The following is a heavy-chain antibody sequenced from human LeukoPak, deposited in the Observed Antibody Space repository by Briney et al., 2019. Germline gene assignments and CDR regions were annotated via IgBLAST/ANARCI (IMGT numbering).Heavy chain of an antibody. CDR3: ARTYGDYDLGY. CDR1: GFTFSSYA. J-gene: IGHJ4*02. Sequence: GRSLRLSCAASGFTFSSYAMHWVRQAPGKGLEWVAVISYDGSNKYYADSVKGRFTISRDNSKNTLYLQMNSLRAEDTAVYYCARTYGDYDLGYWGQGTLVTVSS. V-gene: IGHV3-30-3*01. D-gene: IGHD4-17*01. CDR2: ISYDGSNK.